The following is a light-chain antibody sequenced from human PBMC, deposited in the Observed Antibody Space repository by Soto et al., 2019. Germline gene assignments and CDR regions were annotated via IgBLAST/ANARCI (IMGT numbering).Light chain of an antibody. CDR3: QHYVNWPLT. J-gene: IGKJ4*01. CDR2: DTS. CDR1: QGIGDT. V-gene: IGKV3-15*01. Sequence: ETVMTQSPATLSVSPGEGATPSCRASQGIGDTLAWYQQKPGQTPRLLIYDTSIRATGVPARFSGSRSGAEFTLTISSLQSEDFAVYYCQHYVNWPLTFGGGTKVDIK.